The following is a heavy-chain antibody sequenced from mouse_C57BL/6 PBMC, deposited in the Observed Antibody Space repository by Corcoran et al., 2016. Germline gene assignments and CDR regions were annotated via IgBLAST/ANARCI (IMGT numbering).Heavy chain of an antibody. V-gene: IGHV1-63*01. CDR2: IYPGGGYT. Sequence: QVQLQQSGAELVRPGTSVKMSCKASGYTFTNYWIGWAKQRPGHGLEWIGDIYPGGGYTNYNEKFKGKATLTADKSSSTAYMQFSSLTSEDSAIYYCARGGGGWLLTDGFDYWGQGTTLTVSS. CDR1: GYTFTNYW. CDR3: ARGGGGWLLTDGFDY. J-gene: IGHJ2*01. D-gene: IGHD2-3*01.